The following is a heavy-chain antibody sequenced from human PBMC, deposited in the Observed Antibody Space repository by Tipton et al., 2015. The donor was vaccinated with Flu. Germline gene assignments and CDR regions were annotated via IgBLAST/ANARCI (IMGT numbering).Heavy chain of an antibody. CDR1: GGSINAYY. V-gene: IGHV4-59*04. CDR3: ARLSFYDVDLKNFYFED. Sequence: GLVKPSETLSLTCIVSGGSINAYYWSWLRQPPGKGLEWIGDMSYSENTYYNPSLKSRVVISVDTSKNHFSLKLKSVTAADTAVYYRARLSFYDVDLKNFYFEDWGQGTLVTVS. J-gene: IGHJ4*02. CDR2: MSYSENT. D-gene: IGHD3-10*02.